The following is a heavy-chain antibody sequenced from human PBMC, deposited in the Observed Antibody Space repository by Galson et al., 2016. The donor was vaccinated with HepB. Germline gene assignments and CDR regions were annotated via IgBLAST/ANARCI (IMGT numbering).Heavy chain of an antibody. CDR1: GFTFSDYF. CDR2: IGYGGTPT. V-gene: IGHV3-11*01. CDR3: ATQWRS. J-gene: IGHJ4*02. D-gene: IGHD2-8*01. Sequence: SLRLSCAASGFTFSDYFMSWLRQAPGKGLEWISYIGYGGTPTYYADSVKGRFTISRDNAKSSLYLEMNSLRAEDTAVYYCATQWRSWGQGILVTVPP.